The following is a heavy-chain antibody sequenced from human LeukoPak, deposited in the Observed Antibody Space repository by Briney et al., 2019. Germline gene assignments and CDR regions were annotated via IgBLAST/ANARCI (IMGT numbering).Heavy chain of an antibody. D-gene: IGHD6-6*01. J-gene: IGHJ4*02. CDR2: IFPSGGEI. CDR1: GFTFSTFA. V-gene: IGHV3-23*01. CDR3: AKDRSGYSSSSTDY. Sequence: GGSLRLSCAASGFTFSTFAMIWVRQPPGKGLEWVSSIFPSGGEIHYADSVKGRFTISRDSSKSTLYLQMNSLRAEDTAIYYCAKDRSGYSSSSTDYWGQGTLVAVSS.